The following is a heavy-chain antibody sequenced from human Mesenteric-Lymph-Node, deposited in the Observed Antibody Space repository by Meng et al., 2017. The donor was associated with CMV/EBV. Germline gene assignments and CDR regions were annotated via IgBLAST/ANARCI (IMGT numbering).Heavy chain of an antibody. CDR3: ARGTLTVGATMYYFDY. CDR1: GGTSSSYA. D-gene: IGHD1-26*01. J-gene: IGHJ4*02. V-gene: IGHV1-69*05. CDR2: IIPIFGTA. Sequence: SGGTSSSYAISWVRQAPGQRLEWMGGIIPIFGTANYAQKFQGRVTITTDESTSTAYMELSSLRSEDTAVYYCARGTLTVGATMYYFDYWGQGTLVTVSS.